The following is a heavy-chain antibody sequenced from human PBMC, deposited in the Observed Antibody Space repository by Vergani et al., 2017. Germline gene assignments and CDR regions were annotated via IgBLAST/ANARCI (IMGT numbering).Heavy chain of an antibody. Sequence: QVKLVESGAEVKKPGASVKVSCKASGYSFTSFYMHWVRQAPGQGLEWMGAINPSGVSTTYAQKFQGRVTLTRDTSTSTVYMGLSSLRFEDTAVYYCARGSRDGYNSFDHWGQGTLVTVSS. CDR1: GYSFTSFY. J-gene: IGHJ4*02. V-gene: IGHV1-46*03. CDR2: INPSGVST. CDR3: ARGSRDGYNSFDH. D-gene: IGHD5-24*01.